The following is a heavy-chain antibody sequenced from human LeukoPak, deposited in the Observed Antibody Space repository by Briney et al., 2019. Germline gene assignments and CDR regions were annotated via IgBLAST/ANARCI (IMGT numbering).Heavy chain of an antibody. CDR3: ATSESQTKFDY. J-gene: IGHJ4*02. CDR2: IFPGDSET. D-gene: IGHD1/OR15-1a*01. Sequence: GESLKISCKGSGYKFTTYWIGWVRQLPGKGLEWMGIIFPGDSETIYSPSFQGQVTISADASISTAYLQWNSLKASDTARYYCATSESQTKFDYWGQGTLVTVSS. V-gene: IGHV5-51*01. CDR1: GYKFTTYW.